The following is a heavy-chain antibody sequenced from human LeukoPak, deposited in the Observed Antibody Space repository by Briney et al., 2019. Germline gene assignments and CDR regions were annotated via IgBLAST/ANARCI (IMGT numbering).Heavy chain of an antibody. Sequence: VQPGGSLRLSRAASGFTFSSYAMSWVRQAPGKGLEWVSAISGSGGSTYYADSVKGRFTISRDNSKNTLYLQMNSLRAEDTAVYYCAKGGGAYNWFDPWGQGTLVTVSS. CDR1: GFTFSSYA. V-gene: IGHV3-23*01. D-gene: IGHD3-10*01. CDR3: AKGGGAYNWFDP. J-gene: IGHJ5*02. CDR2: ISGSGGST.